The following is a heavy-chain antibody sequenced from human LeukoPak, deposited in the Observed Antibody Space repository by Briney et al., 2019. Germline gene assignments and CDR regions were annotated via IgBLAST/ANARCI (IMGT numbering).Heavy chain of an antibody. CDR2: INTDIGNT. V-gene: IGHV1-3*03. CDR3: TLYNH. D-gene: IGHD2-2*02. Sequence: GASVKISCKASGYTFTSHDMHWVRQAPGQRLEWMGCINTDIGNTKYSQEFQGRVTITRDTSASTAYMELSSLRSEDFAMYYCTLYNHWGQGTLVTVSS. CDR1: GYTFTSHD. J-gene: IGHJ5*02.